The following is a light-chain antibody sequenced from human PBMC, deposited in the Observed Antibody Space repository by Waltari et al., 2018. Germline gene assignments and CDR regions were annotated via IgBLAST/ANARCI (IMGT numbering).Light chain of an antibody. CDR3: QQVYTFPLT. V-gene: IGKV3-20*01. J-gene: IGKJ4*01. Sequence: EIVLTQSPGTLSLSPGERASLSCRASQRVSRSYLAWYQQKPGQPPRLLIYGAFSRATGIPDRFSGSGSGTDFTHTISRLEPEDFAVYYCQQVYTFPLTVGGGTKVETK. CDR2: GAF. CDR1: QRVSRSY.